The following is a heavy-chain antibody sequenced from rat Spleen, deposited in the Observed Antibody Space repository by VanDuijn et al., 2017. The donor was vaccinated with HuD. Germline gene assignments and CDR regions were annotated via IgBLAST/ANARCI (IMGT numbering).Heavy chain of an antibody. CDR2: IWGDGST. J-gene: IGHJ2*01. CDR3: ARDRYPRYPGTLDY. V-gene: IGHV2-32*01. Sequence: QVQLKESGPGLVQPSQTLSLTCTVAGFSLTSYNVHWIRQPPGTGPEWMGVIWGDGSTAYNSALKSRLSISRDTSKGQVFLKMNSLQTEDTATYYCARDRYPRYPGTLDYWGQGVMVTVSS. CDR1: GFSLTSYN. D-gene: IGHD1-4*01.